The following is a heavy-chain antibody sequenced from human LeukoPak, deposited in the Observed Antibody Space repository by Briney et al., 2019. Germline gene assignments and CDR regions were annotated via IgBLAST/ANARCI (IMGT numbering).Heavy chain of an antibody. D-gene: IGHD4-17*01. CDR2: INHSGST. J-gene: IGHJ6*03. V-gene: IGHV4-34*01. CDR3: ASTSVDYGDYADYYYYMDV. Sequence: SETLSLTCAVYGGSFSGYYWSWIRQPPGKGLEWIGEINHSGSTNYNPSLKSRVTISVDTSKNQFSLKLSSVTAADTAVYYCASTSVDYGDYADYYYYMDVWGKGTTVTISS. CDR1: GGSFSGYY.